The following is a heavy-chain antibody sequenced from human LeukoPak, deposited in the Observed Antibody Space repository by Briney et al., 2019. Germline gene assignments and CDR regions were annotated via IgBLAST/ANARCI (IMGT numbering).Heavy chain of an antibody. CDR3: ARHIHYDYVWGRFSN. J-gene: IGHJ4*02. CDR1: GLTFSSHA. CDR2: IKQDGSEK. D-gene: IGHD3-16*01. V-gene: IGHV3-7*01. Sequence: GGSLRLSCAASGLTFSSHAVSWVRQAPGKGLEWVANIKQDGSEKYYVDSVKGRFTISRDNAKNSLYLQMNSLRAEDTAVYYCARHIHYDYVWGRFSNWGQGTLVTVSS.